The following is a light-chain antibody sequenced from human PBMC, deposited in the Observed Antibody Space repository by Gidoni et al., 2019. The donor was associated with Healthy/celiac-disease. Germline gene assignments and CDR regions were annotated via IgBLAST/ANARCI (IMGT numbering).Light chain of an antibody. CDR3: QQYGSSPRT. J-gene: IGKJ1*01. CDR1: QRVSSSD. Sequence: EIVLTQSPGTLSLSPGERATLSCRASQRVSSSDLAWYQQKPGQAPRLLNYGASSRATGIPDRFSGIGSRTDFTLTISRLEPEDFAVYYCQQYGSSPRTFGQGTKVEIK. V-gene: IGKV3-20*01. CDR2: GAS.